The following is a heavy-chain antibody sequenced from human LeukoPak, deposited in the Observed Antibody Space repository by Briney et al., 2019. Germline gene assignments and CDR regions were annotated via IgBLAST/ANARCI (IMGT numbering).Heavy chain of an antibody. Sequence: QSGRSLRLSCAASGFTFSSYAMHWVRQAPGKGLEWVAVISYDGSNKYYADSVKGRFTISRDNSKNTLYLQMNSLRAEDTAVYYCARGEGWLFYFDYWGQGTLVTVSS. CDR3: ARGEGWLFYFDY. CDR1: GFTFSSYA. J-gene: IGHJ4*02. V-gene: IGHV3-30-3*01. D-gene: IGHD5-24*01. CDR2: ISYDGSNK.